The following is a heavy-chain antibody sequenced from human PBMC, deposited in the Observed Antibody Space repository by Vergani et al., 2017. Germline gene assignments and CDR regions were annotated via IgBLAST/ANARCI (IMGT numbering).Heavy chain of an antibody. J-gene: IGHJ6*01. CDR2: IHHSGDT. Sequence: QVQLQESGPGLVKPSETLTLTCDVSDSSIMTNPYWGWFRQSPGKGLEWIGCIHHSGDTHYNSSLKSRVSISIVSSSKFSLSLTSVTAADTAIYYCARHRGSGGFFPSACFYGMVVWVEGTTVTDPS. CDR3: ARHRGSGGFFPSACFYGMVV. CDR1: DSSIMTNPY. D-gene: IGHD3-10*01. V-gene: IGHV4-38-2*01.